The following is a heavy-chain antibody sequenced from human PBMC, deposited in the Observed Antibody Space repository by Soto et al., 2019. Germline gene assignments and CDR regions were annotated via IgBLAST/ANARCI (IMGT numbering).Heavy chain of an antibody. Sequence: GASVKVSCKASGYTFTSYDINWVRQATGQGLEWMGWMNPNSGNTGYAQKFQGRVTMTRNTSISTAYMELSSLRSEDTAVYYCARVMSYGDFVDYWGQGTLVTVSS. D-gene: IGHD4-17*01. J-gene: IGHJ4*02. CDR1: GYTFTSYD. V-gene: IGHV1-8*01. CDR3: ARVMSYGDFVDY. CDR2: MNPNSGNT.